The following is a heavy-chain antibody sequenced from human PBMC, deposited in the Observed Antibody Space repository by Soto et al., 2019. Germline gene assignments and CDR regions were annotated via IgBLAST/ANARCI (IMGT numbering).Heavy chain of an antibody. J-gene: IGHJ3*02. V-gene: IGHV5-51*01. CDR3: ARDPLGMATIFFGAGPSGAFDI. Sequence: PGESLKISCKGSGYSFTSYWIGWVRQMPGKGLEWMGIIYPGDSDTRYSPSFQGQVTISADKSISTAYLQWSSLKASDTAMYYCARDPLGMATIFFGAGPSGAFDIWGQGTMVTVSS. CDR2: IYPGDSDT. CDR1: GYSFTSYW. D-gene: IGHD5-12*01.